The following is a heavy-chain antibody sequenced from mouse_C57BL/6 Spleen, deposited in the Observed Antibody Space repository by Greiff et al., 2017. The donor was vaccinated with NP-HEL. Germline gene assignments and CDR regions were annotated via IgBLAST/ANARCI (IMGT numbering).Heavy chain of an antibody. J-gene: IGHJ1*03. CDR1: GYSITSGYY. V-gene: IGHV3-6*01. CDR2: ISYDGSN. Sequence: EVQLQESGPGLVKPSQSLSLTCSVTGYSITSGYYWNWIRQFPGNKLEWMGYISYDGSNNYNPSLKNRISITRDTSKNQFFLKLNSVTTEDTATDYCARVGDYGDWYFDVWGTGTTVTVSS. CDR3: ARVGDYGDWYFDV. D-gene: IGHD2-4*01.